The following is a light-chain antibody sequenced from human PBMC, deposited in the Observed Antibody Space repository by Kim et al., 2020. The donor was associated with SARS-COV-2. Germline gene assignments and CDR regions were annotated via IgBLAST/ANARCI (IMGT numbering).Light chain of an antibody. J-gene: IGLJ3*02. CDR2: GKN. Sequence: SSELTQDPAVSVALGQTVRITCQGDSLRTYYANWYQQKPGQAPVLVTFGKNNRPSGIPDRFSGSSSGNTASLTITGAQAEDEADYYCNLRDSSGYRWVFG. CDR1: SLRTYY. CDR3: NLRDSSGYRWV. V-gene: IGLV3-19*01.